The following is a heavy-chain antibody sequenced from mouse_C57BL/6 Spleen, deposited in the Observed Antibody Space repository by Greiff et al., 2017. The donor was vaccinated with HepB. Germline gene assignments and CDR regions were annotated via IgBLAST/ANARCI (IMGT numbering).Heavy chain of an antibody. CDR3: TRSDYYDGSSPDY. CDR1: GYTFTDYE. Sequence: QVQLKESGAELVRPGASVTLSCKASGYTFTDYEMHWVKQTPVHGLEWIGAIDPETGGTAYNQKFKGKAILTADKSSSTAYMELRSLTSEDSAVYYCTRSDYYDGSSPDYWGQGTTLTVSS. J-gene: IGHJ2*01. D-gene: IGHD1-1*01. CDR2: IDPETGGT. V-gene: IGHV1-15*01.